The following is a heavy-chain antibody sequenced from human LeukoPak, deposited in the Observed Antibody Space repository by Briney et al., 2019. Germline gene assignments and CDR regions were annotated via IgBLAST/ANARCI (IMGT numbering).Heavy chain of an antibody. Sequence: GGSLRLSCAASGFTFSTYSMNWVRQAPGKGLEWVSSIICSSSYIYYADSVKGRFTISRENAKNSLYLQMNSQRAEDPLVYYCARDPQYCSGGSCYSFDYWGQGTLVTVSS. CDR2: IICSSSYI. CDR3: ARDPQYCSGGSCYSFDY. CDR1: GFTFSTYS. J-gene: IGHJ4*02. V-gene: IGHV3-21*01. D-gene: IGHD2-15*01.